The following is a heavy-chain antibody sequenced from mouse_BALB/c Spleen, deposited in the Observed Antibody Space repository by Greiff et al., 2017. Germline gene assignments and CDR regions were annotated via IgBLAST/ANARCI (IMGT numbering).Heavy chain of an antibody. D-gene: IGHD2-12*01. J-gene: IGHJ3*01. CDR2: ISYSGST. CDR1: GYSITSDYA. Sequence: EVHLVESGPGLVKPSQSLSLTCTVTGYSITSDYAWNWIRQFPGNKLEWMGYISYSGSTSYNPSLKSRISITRDTSKNQFFLQLNSVTTEDTATYYCASPYRLAYWGQGTLVTVSA. CDR3: ASPYRLAY. V-gene: IGHV3-2*02.